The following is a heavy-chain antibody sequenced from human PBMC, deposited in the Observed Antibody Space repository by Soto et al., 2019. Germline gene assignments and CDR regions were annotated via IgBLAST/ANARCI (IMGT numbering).Heavy chain of an antibody. V-gene: IGHV3-30*03. Sequence: GGSLRLSCAASGFTFSSYGMHWVRQAPGKGLEWVAVISYDGSNKYYADSVKGRFTISRDNSKNTLYLQMNSLRAEDTAVYYCATYSSGWGSPFDYWGQGTLVTVSS. CDR1: GFTFSSYG. J-gene: IGHJ4*02. CDR3: ATYSSGWGSPFDY. CDR2: ISYDGSNK. D-gene: IGHD6-19*01.